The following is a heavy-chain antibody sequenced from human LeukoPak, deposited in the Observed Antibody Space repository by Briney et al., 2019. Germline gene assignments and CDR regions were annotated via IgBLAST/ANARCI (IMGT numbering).Heavy chain of an antibody. D-gene: IGHD4-11*01. CDR1: GYTFTSYH. CDR2: INPSGGST. CDR3: ARDNDNYGGDY. V-gene: IGHV1-46*01. J-gene: IGHJ4*02. Sequence: GASVKVSCKASGYTFTSYHMHWVRQAPGQGLEWMGIINPSGGSTSYAQRFQGRVTLTRDTSTSTVYMELSSLTSEDTAVYSCARDNDNYGGDYWGQGTLVTVSS.